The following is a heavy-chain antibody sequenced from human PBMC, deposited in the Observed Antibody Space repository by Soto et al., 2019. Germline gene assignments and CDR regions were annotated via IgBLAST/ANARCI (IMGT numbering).Heavy chain of an antibody. CDR3: AKVSAPNHRAAGPRYFQH. D-gene: IGHD6-13*01. CDR2: ISWDGGST. V-gene: IGHV3-43*01. CDR1: GFTFDDYT. Sequence: GGSLRLSCAASGFTFDDYTMHWVRQAPGKGLEWVSLISWDGGSTYYADSVKGRFTISRDNSKNSLYLQMNSLRTEDTALYYCAKVSAPNHRAAGPRYFQHWGQGTLVTVSS. J-gene: IGHJ1*01.